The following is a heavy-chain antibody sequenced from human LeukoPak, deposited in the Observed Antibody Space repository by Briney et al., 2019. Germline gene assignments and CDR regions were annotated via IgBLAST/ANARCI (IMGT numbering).Heavy chain of an antibody. D-gene: IGHD6-13*01. CDR3: AKDAAAGPNFDY. V-gene: IGHV3-23*01. Sequence: PGGSLRLPCAASGFTFSSYAMIWVRQAPGGALECVSAISCSGGSTYYADSVKGRFTISRDNSKNTLYLQMNSLRAEDTAVYYCAKDAAAGPNFDYRGQGTLVTVSS. J-gene: IGHJ4*02. CDR2: ISCSGGST. CDR1: GFTFSSYA.